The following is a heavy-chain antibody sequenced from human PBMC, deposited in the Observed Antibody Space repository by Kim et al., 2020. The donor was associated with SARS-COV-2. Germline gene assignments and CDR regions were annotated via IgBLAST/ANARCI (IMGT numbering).Heavy chain of an antibody. CDR3: ARVQGQIVAAGHDYFDY. V-gene: IGHV3-21*01. CDR2: ISSSSSYI. J-gene: IGHJ4*01. D-gene: IGHD6-13*01. Sequence: GGSLRLSCAASGFTFSSYSMNWVRQAPGKGLEWVSSISSSSSYIYYADSVKGRFTISRDNAKNSLYLQMNSLRAEDTAVYYCARVQGQIVAAGHDYFDYCGPGTLVTVSS. CDR1: GFTFSSYS.